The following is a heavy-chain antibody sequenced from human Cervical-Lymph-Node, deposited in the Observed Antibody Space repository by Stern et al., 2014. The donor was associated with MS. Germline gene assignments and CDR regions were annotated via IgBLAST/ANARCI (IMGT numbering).Heavy chain of an antibody. Sequence: QVQLVQSGGGLVKPGGSLRLSCAASGFTFSDHYMSWIRQAPGKVLAWLSYISTSGSTIYYADSVKGRFTISRDNAKNSLYMQMNSLRAEDTAVYYCARDSEMDYYGSGSSDYWGQGTLVTVSS. CDR2: ISTSGSTI. CDR1: GFTFSDHY. D-gene: IGHD3-10*01. V-gene: IGHV3-11*01. J-gene: IGHJ4*02. CDR3: ARDSEMDYYGSGSSDY.